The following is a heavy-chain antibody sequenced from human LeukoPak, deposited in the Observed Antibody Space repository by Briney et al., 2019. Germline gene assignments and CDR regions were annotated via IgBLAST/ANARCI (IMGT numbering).Heavy chain of an antibody. Sequence: PRASVKVSCKVSGYTLTELSMHWVRQAPGKGLEWMGGFDPEDGETIYAQKFQGRVTMTEDTSTDTAYMELSSQRSEDTAVYYCATVQRFGELAPPAFDYWGQGTLVTVSS. CDR2: FDPEDGET. CDR3: ATVQRFGELAPPAFDY. V-gene: IGHV1-24*01. D-gene: IGHD3-10*01. J-gene: IGHJ4*02. CDR1: GYTLTELS.